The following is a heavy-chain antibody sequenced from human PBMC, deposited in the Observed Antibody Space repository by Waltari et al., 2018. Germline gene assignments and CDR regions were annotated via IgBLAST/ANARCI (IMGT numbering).Heavy chain of an antibody. CDR3: ARHVYGLGFDY. D-gene: IGHD2-8*01. CDR1: GGSISSSDHY. J-gene: IGHJ4*02. CDR2: ILKFGST. Sequence: QLQLQESGPGLVKPSETLSLTCHVSGGSISSSDHYWGWIRQPPGEGLAWIGNILKFGSTDYNPSLESRVTMSVDTSKNQFSLRLSSVTAADTAVYYCARHVYGLGFDYWGQGTLVTVSS. V-gene: IGHV4-39*01.